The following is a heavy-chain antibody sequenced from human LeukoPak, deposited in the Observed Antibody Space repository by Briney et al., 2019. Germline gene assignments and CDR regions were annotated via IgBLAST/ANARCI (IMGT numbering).Heavy chain of an antibody. J-gene: IGHJ5*02. V-gene: IGHV4-59*08. CDR3: ARKSGKLGWFDP. Sequence: SETLSLTCTVSGGSISSYYWSWIRQPPGKGLEWIGYIYYSGSTNYNPSLKSRVTISVDTSKNQFSLKLSSVTAADTAVYYCARKSGKLGWFDPWGQGTLVTVSS. CDR2: IYYSGST. D-gene: IGHD1-1*01. CDR1: GGSISSYY.